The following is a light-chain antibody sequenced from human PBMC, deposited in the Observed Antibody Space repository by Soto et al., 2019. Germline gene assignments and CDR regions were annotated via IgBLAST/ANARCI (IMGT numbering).Light chain of an antibody. J-gene: IGKJ2*01. CDR1: QSVASN. V-gene: IGKV3-15*01. CDR2: GAS. CDR3: QQYHNWPPQYT. Sequence: ELVMTQSPASLSVSPGDGATLSCWASQSVASNVAWYQQRPGQGPRLLIHGASTRADGVPARFSGSGSGTDFPLSISSLQFEDFAVYYCQQYHNWPPQYTFGQGTKLQIK.